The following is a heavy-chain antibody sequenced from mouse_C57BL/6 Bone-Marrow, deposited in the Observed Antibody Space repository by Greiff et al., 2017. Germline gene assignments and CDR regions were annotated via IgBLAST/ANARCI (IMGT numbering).Heavy chain of an antibody. D-gene: IGHD1-1*01. CDR1: GFSLTSYG. CDR2: IWSGGST. J-gene: IGHJ3*01. V-gene: IGHV2-2*01. CDR3: ARNLRLLRCAY. Sequence: VQLQQSGPGLVQPSQSLSITCTVSGFSLTSYGVHWVRQSPGKGLEWLGVIWSGGSTDYNAAFISSLSISKDNSKSQVFFTMNMLQADDTAIYYCARNLRLLRCAYWGQGTLVTVSA.